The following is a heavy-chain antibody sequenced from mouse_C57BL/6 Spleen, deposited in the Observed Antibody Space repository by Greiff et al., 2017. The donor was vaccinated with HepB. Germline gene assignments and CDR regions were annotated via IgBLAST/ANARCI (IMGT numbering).Heavy chain of an antibody. J-gene: IGHJ4*01. Sequence: QVQLQQPGAELVKPGASVKMSCKASGYTFTSYWITWVKQRPGKGLEWIGDIYPGSGSTNYNEKFKSKATLTVDTSSSTAYMQLSSLTSEDSAVYYFARRNLAFYAMDYWGQGTSVTVSS. CDR3: ARRNLAFYAMDY. V-gene: IGHV1-55*01. CDR2: IYPGSGST. CDR1: GYTFTSYW.